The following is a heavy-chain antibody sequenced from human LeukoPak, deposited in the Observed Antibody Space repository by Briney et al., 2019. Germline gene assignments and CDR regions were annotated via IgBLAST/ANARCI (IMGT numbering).Heavy chain of an antibody. Sequence: GGSLRLSCAASGFTLSSYSMNWVRQAPGKGLEWVSYISSSSSTIYYADSVKGRFTISRDNAKNSLYLQMNSLRAEDTAVYYCARRYSSSSPLFDYWGQGTLVTVSS. V-gene: IGHV3-48*04. D-gene: IGHD6-6*01. CDR1: GFTLSSYS. J-gene: IGHJ4*02. CDR3: ARRYSSSSPLFDY. CDR2: ISSSSSTI.